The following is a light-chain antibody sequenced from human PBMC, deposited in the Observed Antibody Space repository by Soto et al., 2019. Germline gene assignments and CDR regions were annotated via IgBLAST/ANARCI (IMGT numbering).Light chain of an antibody. CDR2: EVT. CDR1: SSDVGKYSY. CDR3: SSFTTSNTWV. Sequence: QSVLTQPASVSGSPGQSIAISCTGTSSDVGKYSYVSWFQQYPGTAPKLMIYEVTNRPSGVSNRFSGSKSGNTASLTISGLQPEDEADYYCSSFTTSNTWVFGGGNKLTVL. V-gene: IGLV2-14*01. J-gene: IGLJ3*02.